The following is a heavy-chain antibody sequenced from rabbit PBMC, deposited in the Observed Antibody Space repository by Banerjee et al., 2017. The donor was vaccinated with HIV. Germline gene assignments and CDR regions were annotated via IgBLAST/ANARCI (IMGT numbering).Heavy chain of an antibody. Sequence: QSLEESGGDLVKPGATLTLTCKASGTDFSRYYYMCWVRQAPGKGPEWIACIYGGTSDSTYYASWVNGRFTISKTSSTTVTLQMTGLTAADTATYFCARDIDAASSDYYRLWGQGTLVTVS. D-gene: IGHD1-1*01. CDR3: ARDIDAASSDYYRL. J-gene: IGHJ3*01. CDR1: GTDFSRYYY. CDR2: IYGGTSDST. V-gene: IGHV1S40*01.